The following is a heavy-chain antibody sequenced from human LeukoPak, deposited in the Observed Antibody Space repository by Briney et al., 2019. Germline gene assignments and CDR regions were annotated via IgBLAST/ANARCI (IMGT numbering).Heavy chain of an antibody. CDR2: ISGSASST. D-gene: IGHD3-22*01. J-gene: IGHJ4*02. Sequence: GGSLRLSCAASGFTFSNYAMSWVRQAPGKGLEWVSAISGSASSTHHADSVKGRFTISRDNSKNTLYLQMNSLKTEDTAVYYCTTDLVVVITPYWGQGTLVTVSS. CDR3: TTDLVVVITPY. V-gene: IGHV3-23*01. CDR1: GFTFSNYA.